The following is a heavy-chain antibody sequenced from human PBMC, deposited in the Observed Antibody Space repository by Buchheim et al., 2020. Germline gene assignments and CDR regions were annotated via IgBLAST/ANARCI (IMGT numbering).Heavy chain of an antibody. CDR1: GYSFTSYW. CDR3: ARHSRKGLICFPSTRSDY. J-gene: IGHJ4*02. CDR2: IDPSDSYT. V-gene: IGHV5-10-1*03. Sequence: EVQLVQSGAEVKKPGESLRISCKGSGYSFTSYWISWVRQMPGKGLEWMGRIDPSDSYTNYSPSFQGHVTISADKSISTAYLQGSSLKATDTATYYCARHSRKGLICFPSTRSDYLRQGMLVTVSS. D-gene: IGHD3-16*01.